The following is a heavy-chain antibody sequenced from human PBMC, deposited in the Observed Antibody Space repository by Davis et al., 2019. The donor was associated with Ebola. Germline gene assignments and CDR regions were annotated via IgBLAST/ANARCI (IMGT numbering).Heavy chain of an antibody. CDR3: ARHLKYSSSWGSRWFDP. CDR2: INSDGSST. V-gene: IGHV3-74*01. D-gene: IGHD6-13*01. J-gene: IGHJ5*02. Sequence: HTGGSLRLSCAASGFTFSSYWMHWVRQAPGKGLVWVSRINSDGSSTSYADSVKGRFTISRDNAKNTLYLQMNSLRAEDTAVYYCARHLKYSSSWGSRWFDPWGQGTLVTVSS. CDR1: GFTFSSYW.